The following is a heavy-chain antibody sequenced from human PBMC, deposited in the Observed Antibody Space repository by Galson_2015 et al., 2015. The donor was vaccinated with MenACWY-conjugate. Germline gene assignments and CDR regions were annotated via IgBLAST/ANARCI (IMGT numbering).Heavy chain of an antibody. J-gene: IGHJ4*02. D-gene: IGHD4-11*01. CDR3: AKVSESYSNYGPTFDY. CDR2: ISYDGSNK. CDR1: GFTFSSYG. V-gene: IGHV3-30*18. Sequence: SLRLSCAASGFTFSSYGMHWVRQAPGKGLEWVAVISYDGSNKYYADSVKGRFTISRDNSKNTLYLQMNSLRAEDTAVYYCAKVSESYSNYGPTFDYWGQGTLVTVSS.